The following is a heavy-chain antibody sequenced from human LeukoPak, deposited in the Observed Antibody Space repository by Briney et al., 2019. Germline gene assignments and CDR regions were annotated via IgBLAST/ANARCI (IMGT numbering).Heavy chain of an antibody. D-gene: IGHD6-6*01. CDR1: GFTFSSYA. V-gene: IGHV3-30*04. CDR2: ISYTGNTK. J-gene: IGHJ4*02. Sequence: GGSLRLSCAASGFTFSSYAMHWVRQAPGKGLEWVAVISYTGNTKYYVDSVKGRFTISRDNSKNTLYLQMNSLRAEDTAVYYCVKESDEYSSSSSDYWGQGTLVTVSS. CDR3: VKESDEYSSSSSDY.